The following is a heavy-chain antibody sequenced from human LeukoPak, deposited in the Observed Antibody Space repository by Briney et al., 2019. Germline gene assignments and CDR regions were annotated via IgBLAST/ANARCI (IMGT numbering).Heavy chain of an antibody. Sequence: ASVKVSCKASGYIFSDYYIHWVRQAPGQGLEWMGWINTNTGNPTYAQGFTGRFVFSLDTSVSTAYLQISSLKAEDTAVYYCARGRNWNYFDYWGQGTLVTVSS. V-gene: IGHV7-4-1*02. D-gene: IGHD1-20*01. J-gene: IGHJ4*02. CDR3: ARGRNWNYFDY. CDR2: INTNTGNP. CDR1: GYIFSDYY.